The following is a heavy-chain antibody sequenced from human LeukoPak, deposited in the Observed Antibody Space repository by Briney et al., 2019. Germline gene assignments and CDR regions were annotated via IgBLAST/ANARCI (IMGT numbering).Heavy chain of an antibody. D-gene: IGHD3-16*02. V-gene: IGHV3-48*01. CDR1: GFTFSSYE. Sequence: GGSLRLSCAASGFTFSSYEMNWVRQAPGKGLEWVSYISSSSTTIHYADSVKGRFTISRDNAKNSVYLQMNSLRAEDTAVYYCAREYKGVYMITFGGVIDTNWFDPWGQGTLVTVSS. CDR2: ISSSSTTI. J-gene: IGHJ5*02. CDR3: AREYKGVYMITFGGVIDTNWFDP.